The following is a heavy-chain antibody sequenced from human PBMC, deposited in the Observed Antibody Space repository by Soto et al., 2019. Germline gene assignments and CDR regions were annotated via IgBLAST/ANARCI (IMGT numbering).Heavy chain of an antibody. J-gene: IGHJ4*02. D-gene: IGHD5-12*01. CDR3: AGVGDLWLPQVVDY. CDR2: ISAYNGNT. V-gene: IGHV1-18*04. Sequence: ASVKVSCKASGYTFTSYGISWVRQAPGQGLEWMGWISAYNGNTNYAQKLQGRVTMTTDTSTSTAYMELRSLRTDDTAVYYCAGVGDLWLPQVVDYWGQGTLVTVSS. CDR1: GYTFTSYG.